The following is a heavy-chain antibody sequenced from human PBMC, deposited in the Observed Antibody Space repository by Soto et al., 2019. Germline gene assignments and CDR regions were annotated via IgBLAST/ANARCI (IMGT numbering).Heavy chain of an antibody. V-gene: IGHV3-23*01. CDR1: GFTFSSYA. CDR2: IIGSGGST. CDR3: AKATLRWYGLLWGYFDD. Sequence: GGSLRLSCAASGFTFSSYAMSWVRQAPEEGLEWVSAIIGSGGSTYYADSVKGRFTISRDNSKNTLYLQRNSLRAEDTAVYYCAKATLRWYGLLWGYFDDWGQGTLVTVSS. D-gene: IGHD3-10*01. J-gene: IGHJ4*02.